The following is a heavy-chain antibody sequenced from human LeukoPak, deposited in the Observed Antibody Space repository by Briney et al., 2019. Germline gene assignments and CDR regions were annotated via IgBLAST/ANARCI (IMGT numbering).Heavy chain of an antibody. J-gene: IGHJ4*02. V-gene: IGHV3-21*01. CDR1: GFTFSSYS. CDR3: ATGHTAMVRG. CDR2: ISSSSSYI. Sequence: PGGSLRLSCAASGFTFSSYSMNWVRQAPGEGLEWVSSISSSSSYIYYADSVKGRFTISRDNAKNSLYLQMNSLRAEDTAVYYCATGHTAMVRGWGQGTLVTVSS. D-gene: IGHD5-18*01.